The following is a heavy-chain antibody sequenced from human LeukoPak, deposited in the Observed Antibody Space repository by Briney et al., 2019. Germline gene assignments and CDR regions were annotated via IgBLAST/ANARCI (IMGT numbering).Heavy chain of an antibody. Sequence: PGGSLRLSCAASGFTFSSYAMSWVRQAPGKGLEWVSVISGSGGSTYYADSVKGRFTISRDNSRDTLYLQMNSLRAEDTAAYYCAKGYYDYVWGSYYFDYWGQGTLVTVSS. V-gene: IGHV3-23*01. CDR3: AKGYYDYVWGSYYFDY. CDR1: GFTFSSYA. D-gene: IGHD3-16*01. CDR2: ISGSGGST. J-gene: IGHJ4*02.